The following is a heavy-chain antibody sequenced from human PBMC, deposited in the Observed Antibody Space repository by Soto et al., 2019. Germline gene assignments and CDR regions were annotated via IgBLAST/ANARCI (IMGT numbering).Heavy chain of an antibody. CDR2: ISGSGGNT. D-gene: IGHD6-19*01. CDR3: AKALTAWEQWLVTVGY. CDR1: GFTFSSYA. Sequence: EVQLLESGGGLVQPGGSLRLSCAASGFTFSSYAMSWVRQAPGKGLEWVSAISGSGGNTDYADSAKGRFTISRDNSKNTLYLQMNSLRAEDTAVYYGAKALTAWEQWLVTVGYWGQGTLVTVSS. J-gene: IGHJ4*02. V-gene: IGHV3-23*01.